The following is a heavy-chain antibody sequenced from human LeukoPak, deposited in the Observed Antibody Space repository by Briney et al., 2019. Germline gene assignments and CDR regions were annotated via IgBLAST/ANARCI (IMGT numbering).Heavy chain of an antibody. V-gene: IGHV4-31*03. D-gene: IGHD6-25*01. Sequence: PSETLSLTRTVSGGSISSGGYYWSWIRQHPGKGLEWIGYIYYSGSTYYNPSLKSRVTISVDTSKNQFSLKLSSVTAADTAVYYCARDVRSGYLNWFEPGGQGTLVTVSS. CDR2: IYYSGST. J-gene: IGHJ5*02. CDR1: GGSISSGGYY. CDR3: ARDVRSGYLNWFEP.